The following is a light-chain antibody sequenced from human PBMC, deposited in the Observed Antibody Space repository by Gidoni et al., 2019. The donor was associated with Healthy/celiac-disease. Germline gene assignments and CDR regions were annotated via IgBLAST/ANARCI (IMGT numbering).Light chain of an antibody. V-gene: IGLV2-14*01. Sequence: QSALTQPASVSGSPGQSITISCTGTSSDVGGYNYVSWYQQHPGKAHKLMIYDVSNRPSGFSNRFSGSKSGNTASLTISGLQAEDEADYYCSSYTSSSTPVFGGGTKLTVL. CDR2: DVS. CDR1: SSDVGGYNY. J-gene: IGLJ2*01. CDR3: SSYTSSSTPV.